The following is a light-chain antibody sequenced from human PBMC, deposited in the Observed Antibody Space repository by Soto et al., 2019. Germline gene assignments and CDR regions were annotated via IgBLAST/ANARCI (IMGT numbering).Light chain of an antibody. Sequence: DIQMTPSPSTLSGSVLSIVNITFRASQSIIIWLALYQQTPGKAPKLLIYDASSLQSGVPLRFSGSGSGTEFTITISSLETDDFGNYYCQEYNSYTGKLGPGTKV. V-gene: IGKV1-5*01. CDR3: QEYNSYTGK. J-gene: IGKJ1*01. CDR2: DAS. CDR1: QSIIIW.